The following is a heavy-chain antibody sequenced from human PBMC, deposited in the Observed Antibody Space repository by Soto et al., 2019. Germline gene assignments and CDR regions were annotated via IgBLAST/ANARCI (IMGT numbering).Heavy chain of an antibody. Sequence: QVQLVESGGGVVQPGRSLRLSCAASGFTFSSYGMHWVRQAPGKGLEWVAVISYDGSNKYYADSVKGRFTISRDNSKNPLYLQMNSLRAEDTAVYYCSKGVYAPEGYYYYGMDVWGQGTTVTVSS. V-gene: IGHV3-30*18. CDR1: GFTFSSYG. J-gene: IGHJ6*01. CDR2: ISYDGSNK. D-gene: IGHD2-8*01. CDR3: SKGVYAPEGYYYYGMDV.